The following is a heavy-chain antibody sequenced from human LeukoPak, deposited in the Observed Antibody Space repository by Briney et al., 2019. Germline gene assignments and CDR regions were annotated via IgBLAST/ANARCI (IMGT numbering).Heavy chain of an antibody. Sequence: GRSLRLSCAASGFTFSSYGMHWVRQAPGKGLEWVAFIRYDGSNKYYADSVKGRFTISRDNSKNTLYLQMNSLRAEDTAVYYCAKDPRTYYYDSSSAPVWGQGTLVTVSS. CDR2: IRYDGSNK. J-gene: IGHJ4*02. V-gene: IGHV3-30*02. CDR3: AKDPRTYYYDSSSAPV. D-gene: IGHD3-22*01. CDR1: GFTFSSYG.